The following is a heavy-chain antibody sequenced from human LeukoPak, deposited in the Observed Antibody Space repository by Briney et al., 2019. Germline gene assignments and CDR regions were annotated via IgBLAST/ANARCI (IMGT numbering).Heavy chain of an antibody. CDR1: GGSFSDYY. D-gene: IGHD3-22*01. CDR3: AREDDYDSSGYYYEPSEYFQH. J-gene: IGHJ1*01. V-gene: IGHV4-34*01. Sequence: SETLSLTCAVYGGSFSDYYWSLIRQPPGKGLEWIGEINHSGSTNYNPSLRSRVTISVDTSKNQFSLKLSSVTAADTAVYYCAREDDYDSSGYYYEPSEYFQHWGQGTLVTVSS. CDR2: INHSGST.